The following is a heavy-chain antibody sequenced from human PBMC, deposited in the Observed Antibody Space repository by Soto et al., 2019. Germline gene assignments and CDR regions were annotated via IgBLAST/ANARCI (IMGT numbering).Heavy chain of an antibody. J-gene: IGHJ4*02. V-gene: IGHV4-39*01. CDR3: ARHSQTKYNWNYGGFDY. CDR1: GGSISSSSYY. Sequence: SETLSLTCTVSGGSISSSSYYWGWIRQPPGKGLEWIGSIYYSGSTYYNPSLKSRVTISVDTSKNQFSLKLSSVTAADTAVYYCARHSQTKYNWNYGGFDYWGQGTLVTVSS. D-gene: IGHD1-7*01. CDR2: IYYSGST.